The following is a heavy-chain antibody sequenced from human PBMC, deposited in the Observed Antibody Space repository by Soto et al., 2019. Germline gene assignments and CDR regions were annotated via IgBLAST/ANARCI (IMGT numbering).Heavy chain of an antibody. J-gene: IGHJ6*03. CDR2: ISWNRGSI. V-gene: IGHV3-9*01. CDR3: AKDIYTGGYDFNYYYMDV. D-gene: IGHD5-12*01. Sequence: EVQLVESGGGLVQPGRSLRLSCAASGFTFDDYAMHWVRQAPGKGLEWVSGISWNRGSIGYAESVKGRFTISRDNAKNSRYLQMNSLRAEDTDLYYCAKDIYTGGYDFNYYYMDVWGKGTTVTVSS. CDR1: GFTFDDYA.